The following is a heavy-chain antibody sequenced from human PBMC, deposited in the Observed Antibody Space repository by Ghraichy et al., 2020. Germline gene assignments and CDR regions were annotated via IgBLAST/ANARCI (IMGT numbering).Heavy chain of an antibody. V-gene: IGHV4-31*03. CDR2: IYYSGST. J-gene: IGHJ2*01. CDR3: AREETTVTTPWYFDL. D-gene: IGHD4-17*01. CDR1: GGSISSGGYY. Sequence: SQTLSLTCTVSGGSISSGGYYWSWIRQHPGKGLEWIGYIYYSGSTYYNPSLKSRVTISVDTSKNQFSLKLSSVTAADTAVYYCAREETTVTTPWYFDLWGRGTLVTVSS.